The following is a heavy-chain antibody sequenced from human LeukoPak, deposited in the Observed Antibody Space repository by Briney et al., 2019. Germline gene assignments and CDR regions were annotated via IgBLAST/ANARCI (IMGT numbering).Heavy chain of an antibody. CDR2: ISYDGSNK. D-gene: IGHD6-19*01. CDR3: AKDVWQWLVHYYYGMDV. J-gene: IGHJ6*02. Sequence: GRSLRLSCAASGFTFSSYGMHWVRQAPGKGLEWVAVISYDGSNKYFADSVKGRFTISRDNSKNTLYLQMNSLRAEDTAVYYCAKDVWQWLVHYYYGMDVWGQGTTVTVSS. V-gene: IGHV3-30*18. CDR1: GFTFSSYG.